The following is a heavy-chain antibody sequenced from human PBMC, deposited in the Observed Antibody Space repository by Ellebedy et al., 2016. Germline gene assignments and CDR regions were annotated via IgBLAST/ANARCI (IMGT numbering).Heavy chain of an antibody. D-gene: IGHD1-1*01. V-gene: IGHV3-74*01. CDR3: VRDWLFRGYNDFDGMDV. CDR2: ISSDGSII. J-gene: IGHJ6*02. CDR1: GFSFSSYL. Sequence: GESLKISCAASGFSFSSYLMHWVRQVPGKGLVWVSRISSDGSIISYVDSVKGRFSISRDNAKNMLYLQMNSLRAEDTAVYYCVRDWLFRGYNDFDGMDVWGQGTTVTVSS.